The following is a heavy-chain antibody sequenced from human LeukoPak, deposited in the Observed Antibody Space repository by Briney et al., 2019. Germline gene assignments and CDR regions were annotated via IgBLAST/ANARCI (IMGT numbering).Heavy chain of an antibody. CDR1: GFTFSSYW. CDR2: INSDGSST. CDR3: ARGDYYDSSGYRN. J-gene: IGHJ4*02. D-gene: IGHD3-22*01. V-gene: IGHV3-74*01. Sequence: GGSLRLSCAASGFTFSSYWMHWVRQAPGKGLVRVSRINSDGSSTSYADSVKGRFTISRDNAKNTLYLQMNSLRAEDTAVYYCARGDYYDSSGYRNWGQGTLVTVSS.